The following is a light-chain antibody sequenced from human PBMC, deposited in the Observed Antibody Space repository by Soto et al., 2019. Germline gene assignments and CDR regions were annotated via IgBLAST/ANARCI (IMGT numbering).Light chain of an antibody. CDR2: GAS. Sequence: EIVMTQSPATLSVSPGETASLSCRASQSAGNFLAWYQQKPGQAPRLLIYGASNRATGTPDRFSGSGSGTDFTLTISRLEPEDFAVYYCQQYGSSGTFGQGTKVDI. V-gene: IGKV3-20*01. CDR1: QSAGNF. CDR3: QQYGSSGT. J-gene: IGKJ1*01.